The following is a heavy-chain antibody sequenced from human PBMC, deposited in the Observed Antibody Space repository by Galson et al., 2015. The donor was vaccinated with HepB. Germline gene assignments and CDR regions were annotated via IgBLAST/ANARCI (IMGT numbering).Heavy chain of an antibody. CDR2: INPSGGST. J-gene: IGHJ4*02. CDR3: ARGGMAAIGGPTFDS. V-gene: IGHV1-46*01. D-gene: IGHD5-24*01. Sequence: SVKVSCKASGYTFTSYYMHWVRQAPGQGLEWMGIINPSGGSTSYAQKFQGRVTMTRDTSTSTVYMELSSLRSDDTAVYYCARGGMAAIGGPTFDSWGQGTLVTVSS. CDR1: GYTFTSYY.